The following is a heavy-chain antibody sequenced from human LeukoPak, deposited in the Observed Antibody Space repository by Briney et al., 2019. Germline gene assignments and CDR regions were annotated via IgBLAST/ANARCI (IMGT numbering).Heavy chain of an antibody. V-gene: IGHV4-34*01. CDR2: INNSASS. CDR1: GGSFSGYY. Sequence: PSETLSLTCAVYGGSFSGYYWSWIRQPPGQGLEWIGEINNSASSNYNPSLKSRVTISVDTSKNQFSLKLSSVTAADTAVYYCARGRGDSISWYHLDNWGQGTLVTVSS. J-gene: IGHJ4*02. CDR3: ARGRGDSISWYHLDN. D-gene: IGHD6-13*01.